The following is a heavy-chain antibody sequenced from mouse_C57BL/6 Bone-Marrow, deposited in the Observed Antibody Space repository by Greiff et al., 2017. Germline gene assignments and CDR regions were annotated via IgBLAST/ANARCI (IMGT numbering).Heavy chain of an antibody. V-gene: IGHV1-85*01. D-gene: IGHD1-1*01. CDR1: GYTFTSYD. CDR2: IYPRDGSP. CDR3: ARSNNLLLRSWAMDY. Sequence: VQLQQSGPELVKPGASVKLSCKASGYTFTSYDINWVKQRPGQGLEWIGWIYPRDGSPKYNEKFKGKATLTVDTSSSTAYMELHSLTSEDSAVYFCARSNNLLLRSWAMDYWGQGTSVTVSS. J-gene: IGHJ4*01.